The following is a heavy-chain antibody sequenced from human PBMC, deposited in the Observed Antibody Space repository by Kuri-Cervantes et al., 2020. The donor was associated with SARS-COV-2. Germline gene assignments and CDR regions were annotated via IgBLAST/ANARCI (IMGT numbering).Heavy chain of an antibody. Sequence: ASVKVSCKASGYAFTSYGISWVRQAPGQGLEWMGWIITYSGHTNYAQKFQGRVTMTRDTSTSTAYMELRSLRSDGAAVYYCASDYWSGDCYSGTAAMLDFWGQEARVTVSS. CDR1: GYAFTSYG. CDR2: IITYSGHT. J-gene: IGHJ4*02. V-gene: IGHV1-18*04. CDR3: ASDYWSGDCYSGTAAMLDF. D-gene: IGHD2-21*02.